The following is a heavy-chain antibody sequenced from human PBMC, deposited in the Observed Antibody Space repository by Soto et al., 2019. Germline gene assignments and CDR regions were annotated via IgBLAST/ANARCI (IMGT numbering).Heavy chain of an antibody. CDR2: IYDSGST. Sequence: LSETLSLTCSVSGGSISSYSWNWIRQPPGKGLEWIGYIYDSGSTNYNPSLKSRVTISVDTSKNQFSLKLSSLTAADTAVYYCAREYDYYGMDVWGQGTTVTVSS. V-gene: IGHV4-59*12. CDR3: AREYDYYGMDV. J-gene: IGHJ6*02. CDR1: GGSISSYS.